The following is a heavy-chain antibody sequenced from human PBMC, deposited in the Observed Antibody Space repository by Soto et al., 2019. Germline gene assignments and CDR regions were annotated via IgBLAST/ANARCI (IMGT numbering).Heavy chain of an antibody. Sequence: GASVKVSCKVSGYTLSELSLHWVRQAPGNGLEWMGGFAREDGETIYAQKFQGRVSLTEDTSTDTAYMSLSSLTSDDTAVYYCAKDLAGNVVRGPNYYWGQGTLVTVSS. CDR2: FAREDGET. CDR1: GYTLSELS. V-gene: IGHV1-24*01. CDR3: AKDLAGNVVRGPNYY. D-gene: IGHD3-10*01. J-gene: IGHJ4*02.